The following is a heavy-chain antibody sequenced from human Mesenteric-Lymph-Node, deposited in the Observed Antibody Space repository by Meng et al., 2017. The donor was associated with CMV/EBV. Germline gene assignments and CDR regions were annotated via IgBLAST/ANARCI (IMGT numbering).Heavy chain of an antibody. J-gene: IGHJ4*02. V-gene: IGHV4-4*02. Sequence: VSGGSSSGSNWWGWGSQPPGKGMEWIGEIYHSGSTNYNPSLKSRVTISVDKSKSQFSLKLSSVTAADTAVYYCARGGGGYDSDFDYWGQGTLVTVSS. CDR3: ARGGGGYDSDFDY. CDR1: GGSSSGSNW. D-gene: IGHD5-12*01. CDR2: IYHSGST.